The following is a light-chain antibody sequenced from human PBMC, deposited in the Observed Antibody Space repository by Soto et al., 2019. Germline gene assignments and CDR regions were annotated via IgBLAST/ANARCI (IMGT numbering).Light chain of an antibody. CDR1: TSNIRSHH. J-gene: IGLJ3*02. Sequence: QSVLTQPPSASGTYGQSLTISCSGSTSNIRSHHVYCYQHLTLTPPKVLIPRADQHPSWLSDRFLGSKSGTSASLAISGLRSEDEAYYYCAVWDESMTGWVFGGGTKVTVL. V-gene: IGLV1-47*01. CDR2: RAD. CDR3: AVWDESMTGWV.